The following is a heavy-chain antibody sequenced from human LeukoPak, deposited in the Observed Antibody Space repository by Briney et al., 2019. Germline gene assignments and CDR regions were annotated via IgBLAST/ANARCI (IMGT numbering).Heavy chain of an antibody. J-gene: IGHJ4*02. CDR3: ARVVAGASPLFDY. D-gene: IGHD5-12*01. CDR2: IYNSGST. Sequence: SETLSLTCTVSGGSISSGGYYWSWIRQHPGKGLEWIGYIYNSGSTYYNPPLKSRVTISVDTSKNQFSLKLSSVTAADTAVYYCARVVAGASPLFDYWGQGTLVTVSS. V-gene: IGHV4-31*03. CDR1: GGSISSGGYY.